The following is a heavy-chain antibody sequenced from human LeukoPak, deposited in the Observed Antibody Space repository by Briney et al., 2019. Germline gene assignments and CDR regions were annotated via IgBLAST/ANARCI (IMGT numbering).Heavy chain of an antibody. Sequence: ASVKVSCKASGYTFTGYYMHWVRQAPGQGLEWMGRLNPNSGGTNYAQKFQGRVTMTRDTSISTAYMELSRLRSDDTAVYYCARVYYYYDSSGYRSFDYWGQGTLVTVSS. CDR3: ARVYYYYDSSGYRSFDY. D-gene: IGHD3-22*01. CDR2: LNPNSGGT. V-gene: IGHV1-2*06. J-gene: IGHJ4*02. CDR1: GYTFTGYY.